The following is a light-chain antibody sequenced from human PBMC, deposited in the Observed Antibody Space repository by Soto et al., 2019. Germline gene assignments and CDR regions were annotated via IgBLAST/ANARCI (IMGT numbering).Light chain of an antibody. Sequence: EIVLTQSPGTLSLSPGERATLSCRASQSVSSSYLAWYQQKPGQAPRLLIYGASSRATGITDRFSGSGSGTEFTLTISRLEPEDFAVYYCQQYGSSPLTFGGGTKVAIK. CDR1: QSVSSSY. CDR3: QQYGSSPLT. V-gene: IGKV3-20*01. J-gene: IGKJ4*01. CDR2: GAS.